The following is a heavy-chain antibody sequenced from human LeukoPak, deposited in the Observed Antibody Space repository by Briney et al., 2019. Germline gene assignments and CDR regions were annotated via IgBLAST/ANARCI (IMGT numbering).Heavy chain of an antibody. V-gene: IGHV4-34*01. D-gene: IGHD6-19*01. CDR1: GGSFSGYY. Sequence: SETLSLTCAVYGGSFSGYYWSWIRQPPGKGLEWIGEINHSGSTNYNPSLKSRVTISVDTSKNQFSLKLSSVTAADTAVYYCARDQGSGWYLGYWGQGTLVTVSS. CDR3: ARDQGSGWYLGY. CDR2: INHSGST. J-gene: IGHJ4*02.